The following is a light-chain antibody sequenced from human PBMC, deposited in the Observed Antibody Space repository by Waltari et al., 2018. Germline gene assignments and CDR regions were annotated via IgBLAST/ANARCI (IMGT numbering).Light chain of an antibody. J-gene: IGLJ3*02. CDR1: NSDIGASHY. CDR3: ASYIGSALEL. V-gene: IGLV2-14*03. CDR2: DVT. Sequence: QSALTQPASVSGSPGQSITISCTGTNSDIGASHYVSWYQQHPGKAPILIIFDVTFRSAVVSQRFSGPKTGNTASLTISGLQAEDEADYFCASYIGSALELFGGGTRLTVL.